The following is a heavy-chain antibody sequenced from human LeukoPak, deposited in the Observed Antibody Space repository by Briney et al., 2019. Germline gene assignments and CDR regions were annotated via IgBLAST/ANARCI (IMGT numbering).Heavy chain of an antibody. CDR3: AKQSGARANFDY. V-gene: IGHV3-33*06. D-gene: IGHD3-10*01. CDR2: RWFDGTNE. CDR1: GFIFNNHV. Sequence: GSLRLSCGASGFIFNNHVMHWVRQAPGKGLEWVARRWFDGTNEYYVKSVKGRFTISRDNSKNTLYLQMDSLRAEDTAVYCCAKQSGARANFDYWGRGTLVTVSS. J-gene: IGHJ4*02.